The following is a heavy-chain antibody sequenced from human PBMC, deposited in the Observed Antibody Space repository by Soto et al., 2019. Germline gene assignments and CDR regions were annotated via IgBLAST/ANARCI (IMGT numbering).Heavy chain of an antibody. V-gene: IGHV3-30*18. Sequence: QVQLVESGGGVVQPGRSLRLSCAASGFTFSSYGMHWVRQAPGKGLEWVAVISYDGSNKYYADSVKGRFTISRDNFKNTLYLQMNSLRAEDTAVYYCAKPKSNIAVADYFDYWGQGTLVTVSS. CDR1: GFTFSSYG. J-gene: IGHJ4*02. CDR2: ISYDGSNK. CDR3: AKPKSNIAVADYFDY. D-gene: IGHD6-19*01.